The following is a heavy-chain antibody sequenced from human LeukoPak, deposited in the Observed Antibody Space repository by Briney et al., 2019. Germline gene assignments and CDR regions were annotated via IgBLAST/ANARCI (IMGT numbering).Heavy chain of an antibody. J-gene: IGHJ4*02. V-gene: IGHV3-74*01. CDR1: GFTFSLYW. D-gene: IGHD2-21*02. Sequence: GGSLRLSCAASGFTFSLYWTHWVRQTPGKGLVWVSRLNSDGSITTYADSVKGRFTISRDNAKNTLYLQMNSLRAEDTALYYCVREYCGGDCYTDFWGQGTLVTVSS. CDR3: VREYCGGDCYTDF. CDR2: LNSDGSIT.